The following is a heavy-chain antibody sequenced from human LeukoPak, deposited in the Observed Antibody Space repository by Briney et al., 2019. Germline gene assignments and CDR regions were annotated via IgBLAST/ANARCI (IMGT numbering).Heavy chain of an antibody. CDR2: IYSGGTT. D-gene: IGHD6-13*01. V-gene: IGHV3-53*01. Sequence: GGSLRLSCAASGFTVSSNYMSWVRQAPGKGLEWVSVIYSGGTTYYADSVKGRFTISRDNSNNTLYLQMNSLRAEDTAVYYCARDPQGYSSSWFDYWGQGTLVTVSS. CDR1: GFTVSSNY. J-gene: IGHJ4*02. CDR3: ARDPQGYSSSWFDY.